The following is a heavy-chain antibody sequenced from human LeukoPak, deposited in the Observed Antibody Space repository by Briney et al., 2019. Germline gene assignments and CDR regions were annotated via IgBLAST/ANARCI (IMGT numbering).Heavy chain of an antibody. CDR3: ARDASGLPTHFDY. CDR1: GYTFTSYD. Sequence: ASVKVSCKASGYTFTSYDINWVRQAIGQGLEWMGWMNPNSGNTGYAQKFQGRVTMTRDTSTSTVYMELSSLRSEDTAVYYCARDASGLPTHFDYWGQGTLVTVSS. J-gene: IGHJ4*02. D-gene: IGHD1-26*01. CDR2: MNPNSGNT. V-gene: IGHV1-8*02.